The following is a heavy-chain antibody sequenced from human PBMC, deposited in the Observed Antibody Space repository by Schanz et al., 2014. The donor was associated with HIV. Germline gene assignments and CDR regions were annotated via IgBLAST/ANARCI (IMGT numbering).Heavy chain of an antibody. CDR1: GFTFIRDG. J-gene: IGHJ4*02. CDR2: ISYDGNDK. D-gene: IGHD4-17*01. Sequence: QVQLVESGGGVVQPGRSLRLSCAASGFTFIRDGMHWVRQAPGKGLEWVALISYDGNDKYYADSVKGRFTVSRDKSKNTLYLQMNNLRAEDTAVYFCAKASVTDYCDYWGQGTLVTVSS. V-gene: IGHV3-30*18. CDR3: AKASVTDYCDY.